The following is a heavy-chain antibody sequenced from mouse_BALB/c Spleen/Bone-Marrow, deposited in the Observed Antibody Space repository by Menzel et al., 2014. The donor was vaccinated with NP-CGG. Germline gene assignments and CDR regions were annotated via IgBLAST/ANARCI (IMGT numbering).Heavy chain of an antibody. CDR1: GFTFSGYA. Sequence: DVKLQESGGGLVKPGGSLKLSCAASGFTFSGYAMSWARQTPEKRLEWVASISSGGTTYYPDSVKGRFTISRDNARNILYLQMSSLRSEDTAMYYCAGITTVDYWGQGTSVTVSS. D-gene: IGHD1-1*01. V-gene: IGHV5-6-5*01. CDR2: ISSGGTT. J-gene: IGHJ4*01. CDR3: AGITTVDY.